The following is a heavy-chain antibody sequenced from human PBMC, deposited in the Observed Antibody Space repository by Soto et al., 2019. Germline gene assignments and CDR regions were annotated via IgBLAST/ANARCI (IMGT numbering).Heavy chain of an antibody. CDR2: IYYSGGT. CDR3: ATRLRYSYGYYYYGMDV. J-gene: IGHJ6*02. Sequence: PSETLSLTCPVSGCSVRSGSYYWSWIRQPPGKGLEWIGYIYYSGGTNYNPSLKSRVTISVDTSKNQFSLKLSSVTAADTAVYYCATRLRYSYGYYYYGMDVWGQGTTVTVSS. V-gene: IGHV4-61*01. CDR1: GCSVRSGSYY. D-gene: IGHD5-18*01.